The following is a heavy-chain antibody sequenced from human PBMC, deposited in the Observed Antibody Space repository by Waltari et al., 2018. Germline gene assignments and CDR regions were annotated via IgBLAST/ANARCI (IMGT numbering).Heavy chain of an antibody. J-gene: IGHJ4*02. Sequence: EIQVVESGGGLVQPGGSLRLSCAASGFTFSSYWMSWVRQAPGKGLEWVANMKQDGSAKFYLDSVKGRFTISRDNAKNTLYLQMNSLRAEDTALYYCARAVDVADYWGQGTLVTVSS. CDR3: ARAVDVADY. CDR2: MKQDGSAK. D-gene: IGHD5-12*01. V-gene: IGHV3-7*01. CDR1: GFTFSSYW.